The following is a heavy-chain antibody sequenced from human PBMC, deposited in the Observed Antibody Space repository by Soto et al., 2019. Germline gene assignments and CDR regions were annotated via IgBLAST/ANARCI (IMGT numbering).Heavy chain of an antibody. CDR1: GFTFSSYA. Sequence: PGGSLRLSCAASGFTFSSYAMSWVRQAPGKGLEWVSAISGSGGSTYYADSVKGRFSISRDNSKNTLYLQMNSLRAEDTAVYYCAKDPAPEDYYASSGPFDYWGQVTLGTVSS. V-gene: IGHV3-23*01. D-gene: IGHD3-22*01. CDR3: AKDPAPEDYYASSGPFDY. J-gene: IGHJ4*02. CDR2: ISGSGGST.